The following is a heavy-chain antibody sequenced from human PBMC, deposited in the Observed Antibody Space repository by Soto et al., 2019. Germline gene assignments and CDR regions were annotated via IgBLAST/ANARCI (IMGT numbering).Heavy chain of an antibody. D-gene: IGHD6-19*01. V-gene: IGHV1-69*02. J-gene: IGHJ2*01. Sequence: VQLVQSGAEVKKPGSSVKVSCKASGGTLSSYTISWVRQAPGQGLEWMGRIIPILGIANYAQKFQGRVTITADKSTSTAYMELSSLRSEDTAVYYCASCLYSSGWYWYFDLWGRGTLVTVSS. CDR2: IIPILGIA. CDR3: ASCLYSSGWYWYFDL. CDR1: GGTLSSYT.